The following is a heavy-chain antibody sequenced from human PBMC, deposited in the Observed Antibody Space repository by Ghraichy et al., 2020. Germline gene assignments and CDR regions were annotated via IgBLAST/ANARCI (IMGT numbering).Heavy chain of an antibody. Sequence: SETLSLTCTVSGGSISSSSYYWGWIRQPPGKGLEWIGSIYYSGSTYYNPSLKSRVTISVDTSKNQFSLKLSSVTAADTAVYYCARSVSRDDLGGGEDAFDIWGQGTMVTVSS. CDR3: ARSVSRDDLGGGEDAFDI. V-gene: IGHV4-39*01. J-gene: IGHJ3*02. D-gene: IGHD3-16*01. CDR2: IYYSGST. CDR1: GGSISSSSYY.